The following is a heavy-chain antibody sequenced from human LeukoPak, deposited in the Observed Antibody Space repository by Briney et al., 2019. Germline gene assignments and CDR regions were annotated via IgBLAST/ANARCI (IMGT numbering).Heavy chain of an antibody. CDR2: ISWNSGSI. Sequence: GRSLRLSCAASGFTFDDYAMHWVRQAPGKGLEWVSGISWNSGSIGYADSVKSRFTISRDNAKNSLFLQMNSLRVEDMAFYYCVKGGHSSGWYTDFDYWGQGTLVTVSS. CDR3: VKGGHSSGWYTDFDY. CDR1: GFTFDDYA. V-gene: IGHV3-9*03. J-gene: IGHJ4*02. D-gene: IGHD6-19*01.